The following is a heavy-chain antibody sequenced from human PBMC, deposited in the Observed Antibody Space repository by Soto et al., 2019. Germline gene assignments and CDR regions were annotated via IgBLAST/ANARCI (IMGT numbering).Heavy chain of an antibody. V-gene: IGHV6-1*01. D-gene: IGHD6-13*01. CDR2: TYYRSKWYN. Sequence: SQTLSLTCSLSGDSVSSNSAAWNWIRHSPSRGLECVGRTYYRSKWYNDYAVSVKSRITINPDTSKNQFSLQLNSVTTEDTAVYYCERDRAYSRTWPTRDYYYGMDVWGQGTTVTVYS. J-gene: IGHJ6*02. CDR1: GDSVSSNSAA. CDR3: ERDRAYSRTWPTRDYYYGMDV.